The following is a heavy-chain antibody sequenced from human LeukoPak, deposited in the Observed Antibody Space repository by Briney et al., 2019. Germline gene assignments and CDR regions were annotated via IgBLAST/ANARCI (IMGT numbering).Heavy chain of an antibody. D-gene: IGHD3-22*01. CDR2: INPNSGGT. V-gene: IGHV1-2*07. Sequence: GASVTVSCTASGYTFTVYYMHWVRQAPGQGLEWMGWINPNSGGTNYAHTFQGRVTMTRDTSISTAYMELNRLRSDDTAVYYCATSITMLVVVITHPFDYWGEGTLVSVS. CDR1: GYTFTVYY. CDR3: ATSITMLVVVITHPFDY. J-gene: IGHJ4*02.